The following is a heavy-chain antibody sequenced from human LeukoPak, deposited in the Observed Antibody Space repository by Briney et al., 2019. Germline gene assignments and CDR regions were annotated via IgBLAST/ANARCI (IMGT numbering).Heavy chain of an antibody. V-gene: IGHV3-21*01. CDR2: ISSSSSYI. D-gene: IGHD4-17*01. J-gene: IGHJ4*02. Sequence: GVSLRLSCAASGFTFSSYSMNWVRQAPGKGLEWVSSISSSSSYIYYADSVKGRFTISRDNAKNSLYLQMNSLRAEDTAVYYCARLHDYGDYSQYYFDYWGQGTLVTVSS. CDR3: ARLHDYGDYSQYYFDY. CDR1: GFTFSSYS.